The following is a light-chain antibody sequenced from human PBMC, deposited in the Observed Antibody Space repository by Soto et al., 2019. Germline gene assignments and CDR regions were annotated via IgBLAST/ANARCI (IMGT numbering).Light chain of an antibody. CDR3: QTWGSDIHVV. CDR1: SGHSSYT. Sequence: QSVLTQSPSASASLGASVKLTCTLSSGHSSYTIAWHQQQPEKGPRYLMTLNSDGSHRKGDGIPARFSGSSSGAERYLTISSLQSEDEADYYCQTWGSDIHVVFGGGTPLTVL. J-gene: IGLJ2*01. CDR2: LNSDGSH. V-gene: IGLV4-69*01.